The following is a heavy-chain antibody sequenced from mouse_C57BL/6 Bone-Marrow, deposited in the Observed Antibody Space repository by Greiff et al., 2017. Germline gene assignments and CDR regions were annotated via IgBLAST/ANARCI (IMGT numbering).Heavy chain of an antibody. Sequence: VQLQQSVAELVRPGASVKLSCTASGFNIKNTYMHWVKQRPEQGLEWIGRIDPANGTTKYAPKFQGKATITADTSSNTAYLQLSSLTSEDTAIYYCATYYYGSSAWFAYWGQGTLVTVSA. CDR3: ATYYYGSSAWFAY. CDR2: IDPANGTT. CDR1: GFNIKNTY. J-gene: IGHJ3*01. D-gene: IGHD1-1*01. V-gene: IGHV14-3*01.